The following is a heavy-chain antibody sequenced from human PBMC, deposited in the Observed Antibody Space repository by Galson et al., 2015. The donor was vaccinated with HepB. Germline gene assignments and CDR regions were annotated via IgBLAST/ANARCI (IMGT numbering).Heavy chain of an antibody. Sequence: SVKVSCKASGYTFTNYYMHWVRQAPGQGLEWMGIINPSGGSTNYAQKFQGRVTMTRDTSTRTVSMELSSLRSDDTAVYYCARVPSPGVDHLQGLDYWGQGTLVTVSS. CDR1: GYTFTNYY. J-gene: IGHJ4*02. V-gene: IGHV1-46*01. CDR3: ARVPSPGVDHLQGLDY. D-gene: IGHD4-11*01. CDR2: INPSGGST.